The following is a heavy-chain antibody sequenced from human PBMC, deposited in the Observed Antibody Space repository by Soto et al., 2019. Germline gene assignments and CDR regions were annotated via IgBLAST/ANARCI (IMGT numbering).Heavy chain of an antibody. V-gene: IGHV3-74*01. D-gene: IGHD4-17*01. CDR2: INSDGSST. Sequence: PGGSLRLSCAASGFTFSIYWMHWVRQAPGKGLVWVSRINSDGSSTTYADSVKGRFTISRDNAKNTLYLQMNGLRAEDTAVYYCARDPLDYGDSFDYWGQGTLVTVSS. CDR1: GFTFSIYW. CDR3: ARDPLDYGDSFDY. J-gene: IGHJ4*02.